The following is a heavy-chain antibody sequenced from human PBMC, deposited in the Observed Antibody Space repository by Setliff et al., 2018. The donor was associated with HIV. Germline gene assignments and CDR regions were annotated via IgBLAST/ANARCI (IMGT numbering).Heavy chain of an antibody. CDR3: ARVGYHGSGRYSFDY. D-gene: IGHD3-10*01. V-gene: IGHV4-59*08. J-gene: IGHJ4*02. CDR2: IYNSGYS. CDR1: GASISSYY. Sequence: PSETLSLTCTVSGASISSYYWSWVRQPPGKGLEWIGYIYNSGYSNSKPSLKSRVTMSLDTSKNQFSLNLSSVTAAETAVYYCARVGYHGSGRYSFDYWGQGTLVTVSS.